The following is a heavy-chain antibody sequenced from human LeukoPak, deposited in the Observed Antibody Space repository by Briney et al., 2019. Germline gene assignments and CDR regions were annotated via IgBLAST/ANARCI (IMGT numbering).Heavy chain of an antibody. V-gene: IGHV4-59*12. CDR1: GGSISSYY. CDR3: AREGYDILTGSWFDP. D-gene: IGHD3-9*01. Sequence: SETLSLTCTVSGGSISSYYWSWIRQPPGKGLEWIGYIYYSGSTNYNPSVKSRVTISVDTSKNQFSLKLSSVTAADTAVYYCAREGYDILTGSWFDPWGQGTLVTVSS. CDR2: IYYSGST. J-gene: IGHJ5*02.